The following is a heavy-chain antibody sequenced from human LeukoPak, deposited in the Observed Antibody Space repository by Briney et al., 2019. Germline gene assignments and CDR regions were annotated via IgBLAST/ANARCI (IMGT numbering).Heavy chain of an antibody. Sequence: SQTLSLTCTVSGGSISSGDYYWSWIRQPPGKGLEWIGYIYYSGSTYYNPSLKSRVTISVDKSKNQFSLKLSSVTAADTAVYYCARGGFVYYFDYWGQGTLVTVSS. V-gene: IGHV4-30-4*01. CDR3: ARGGFVYYFDY. CDR2: IYYSGST. CDR1: GGSISSGDYY. J-gene: IGHJ4*02.